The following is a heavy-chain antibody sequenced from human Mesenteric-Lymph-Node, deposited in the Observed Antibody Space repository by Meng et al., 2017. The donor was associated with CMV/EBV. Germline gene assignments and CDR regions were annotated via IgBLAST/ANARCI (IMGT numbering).Heavy chain of an antibody. CDR2: IVGGGGTT. J-gene: IGHJ6*02. CDR1: GFTFGRYA. CDR3: ARDTTPLSEWLLSYYYYYGMDV. Sequence: GESLKISCAASGFTFGRYAMSWVRQAPGKGLEWVSVIVGGGGTTYYIDSVKGRFTVSRDNSRNSLYLQMNSLRAEDTAVYYCARDTTPLSEWLLSYYYYYGMDVWGQGTTVTVSS. V-gene: IGHV3-23*01. D-gene: IGHD3-3*01.